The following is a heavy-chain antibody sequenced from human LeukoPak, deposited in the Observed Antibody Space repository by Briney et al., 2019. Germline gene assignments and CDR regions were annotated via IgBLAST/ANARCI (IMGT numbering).Heavy chain of an antibody. J-gene: IGHJ4*02. CDR2: ISGSGGST. V-gene: IGHV3-23*01. CDR1: GFIFSSYT. CDR3: ARDGAFWSGYPYYFDY. D-gene: IGHD3-3*01. Sequence: GGSLRLSCAASGFIFSSYTMSWVRQAPGRGLEWVSAISGSGGSTYYADSVKGRFTISRDNSKNTLYLQMNSLRAEDTAVYYCARDGAFWSGYPYYFDYWGQGTLVTVSS.